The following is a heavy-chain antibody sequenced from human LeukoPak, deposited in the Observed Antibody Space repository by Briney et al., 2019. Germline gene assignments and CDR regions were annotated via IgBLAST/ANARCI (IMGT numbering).Heavy chain of an antibody. CDR3: AKPYSSNVYYYYYMDV. Sequence: GGSLRLSCAASGFTFSRNGMTWVRQAPGKGLEWVSAISGSGGSTYYADSVKGRFTVSRDNSKNTLYLHMSSLRVEDTAVYYCAKPYSSNVYYYYYMDVWGKGTTVTISS. CDR1: GFTFSRNG. J-gene: IGHJ6*03. D-gene: IGHD6-13*01. V-gene: IGHV3-23*01. CDR2: ISGSGGST.